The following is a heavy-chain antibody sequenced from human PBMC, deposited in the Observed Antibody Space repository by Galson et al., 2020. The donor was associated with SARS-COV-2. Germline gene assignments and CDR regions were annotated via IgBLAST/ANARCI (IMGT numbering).Heavy chain of an antibody. CDR3: ARGAYYYEYYYYYGMDV. J-gene: IGHJ6*02. Sequence: GESLRLTCAASGFTISSYDNHWVRQAPGKGLEWVTGITYDGSNNYYEDSVKSRFTISRDNSKNTLYLQMNSLGAEDTAVYYCARGAYYYEYYYYYGMDVWGQGTTVIVSS. CDR2: ITYDGSNN. D-gene: IGHD3-22*01. CDR1: GFTISSYD. V-gene: IGHV3-30-3*01.